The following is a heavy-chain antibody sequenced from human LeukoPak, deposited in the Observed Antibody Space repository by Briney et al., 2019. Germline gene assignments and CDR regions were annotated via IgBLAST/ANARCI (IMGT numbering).Heavy chain of an antibody. J-gene: IGHJ5*02. CDR2: IFPSGRT. Sequence: SETLSLTCTVSGGSISGYCWSWVRQSPGKGLEWIGYIFPSGRTDYNPSLKSRVTMSIDRSKSQVSLELRFLTAADTAVYHCATSYDVKTAPYDLWGQGTLVTVAS. CDR3: ATSYDVKTAPYDL. D-gene: IGHD3-16*01. V-gene: IGHV4-4*09. CDR1: GGSISGYC.